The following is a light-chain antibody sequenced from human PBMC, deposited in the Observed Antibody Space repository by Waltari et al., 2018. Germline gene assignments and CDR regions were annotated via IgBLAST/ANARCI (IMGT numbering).Light chain of an antibody. CDR2: MAS. V-gene: IGKV1-5*03. CDR3: QQYSSFST. J-gene: IGKJ2*01. Sequence: DIQMTQSPSTLSASVGDRVTISCRASQSVSTWVAWYQQKPGKAPKLLIYMASSLDSGVPSRFSGSGSGTDFTLTISSLQPDDFATYSCQQYSSFSTFGQGTKV. CDR1: QSVSTW.